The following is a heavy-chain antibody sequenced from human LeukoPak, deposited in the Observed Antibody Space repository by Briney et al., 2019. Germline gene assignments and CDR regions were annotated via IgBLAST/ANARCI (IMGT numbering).Heavy chain of an antibody. D-gene: IGHD1-14*01. CDR2: INPNSGGT. Sequence: ASVKVSCKASGYTFTGYYMHWVRQAPGQGLEWMGWINPNSGGTNYAQKFQGRVTMTRDTSISTAYMELSSLRSEDTAVYYCAGSGAGYYYGMDVWGQGTTVTVSS. V-gene: IGHV1-2*02. CDR3: AGSGAGYYYGMDV. CDR1: GYTFTGYY. J-gene: IGHJ6*02.